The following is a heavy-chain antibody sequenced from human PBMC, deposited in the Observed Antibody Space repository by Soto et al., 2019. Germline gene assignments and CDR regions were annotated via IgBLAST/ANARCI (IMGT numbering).Heavy chain of an antibody. CDR1: GFTFSSYA. D-gene: IGHD2-2*01. J-gene: IGHJ4*02. V-gene: IGHV3-23*01. CDR3: ANGGQLLSPFEY. CDR2: ISGSGGST. Sequence: VGSLRLSCAASGFTFSSYAMSWVRQAPGKGLEWVSAISGSGGSTYYADSVKGRFTISRDNSKNTLYLQMNSLRAEDTAVYYCANGGQLLSPFEYWGQGTLVTVSS.